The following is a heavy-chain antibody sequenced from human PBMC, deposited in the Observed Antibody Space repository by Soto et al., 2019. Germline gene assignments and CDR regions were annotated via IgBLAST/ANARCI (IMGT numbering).Heavy chain of an antibody. CDR3: ARRVAVPGAHIDY. CDR2: VYYTGST. CDR1: VGSISGSY. D-gene: IGHD6-19*01. J-gene: IGHJ4*02. Sequence: SETLSLTCTVSVGSISGSYWIWIRQSPGKGLEWLGYVYYTGSTNYSPSLRSRVSISVDTSKNEFSLRLSSVTAADTAVYFCARRVAVPGAHIDYWGQGTQVTVSS. V-gene: IGHV4-59*01.